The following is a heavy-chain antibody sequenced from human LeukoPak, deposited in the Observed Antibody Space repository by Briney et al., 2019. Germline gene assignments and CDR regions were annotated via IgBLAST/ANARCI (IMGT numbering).Heavy chain of an antibody. CDR3: ATDGMDV. CDR1: GGTFSSYA. V-gene: IGHV1-24*01. CDR2: FDPEDGET. J-gene: IGHJ6*02. Sequence: ASVKVSCKASGGTFSSYAISWVRQAPGKGLEWMGGFDPEDGETIYAQKFQGRVTMTEDTSTDTAYMELSGLRSEDTAVYYCATDGMDVWGQGTTVTVSS.